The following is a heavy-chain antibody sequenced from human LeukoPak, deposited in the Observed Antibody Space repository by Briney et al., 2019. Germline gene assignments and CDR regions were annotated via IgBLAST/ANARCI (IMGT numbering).Heavy chain of an antibody. D-gene: IGHD3-22*01. J-gene: IGHJ4*02. Sequence: GGSLRLSCTASGFTFGDYAMSWVRQAPGKGLEWVGFIRSKAYGGTTEYAASVKGRFTISRDGSKSIAYLQMNSLKTEDTAVYYCTRSKAYYYDSSGYSGYWGQGTLVTVSS. CDR2: IRSKAYGGTT. CDR3: TRSKAYYYDSSGYSGY. CDR1: GFTFGDYA. V-gene: IGHV3-49*04.